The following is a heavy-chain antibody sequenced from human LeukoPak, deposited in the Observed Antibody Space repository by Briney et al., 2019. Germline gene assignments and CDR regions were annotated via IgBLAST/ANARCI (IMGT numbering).Heavy chain of an antibody. CDR2: IYYSGST. CDR1: GGSISSSSYY. D-gene: IGHD2-15*01. Sequence: SETLSLTCTVSGGSISSSSYYWGWIRQPPGKGLEWIGSIYYSGSTYYNPSLKSRVTISVDTSKNQFSLKLSSVTAADTAVYYCAASLGYCSGGSCSTRGYFDYWGQGTLVTVSS. V-gene: IGHV4-39*01. J-gene: IGHJ4*02. CDR3: AASLGYCSGGSCSTRGYFDY.